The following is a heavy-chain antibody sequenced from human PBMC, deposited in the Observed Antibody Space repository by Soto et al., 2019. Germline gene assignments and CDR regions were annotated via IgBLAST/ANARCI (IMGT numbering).Heavy chain of an antibody. D-gene: IGHD1-26*01. V-gene: IGHV3-33*01. CDR3: ARDFRRLATAGSELDF. CDR1: GFTFSSYG. J-gene: IGHJ4*02. Sequence: QVQVLESGGGVVQPGRSLRLSCAASGFTFSSYGMPWVRQAPGKGLEWVALVWYDGSHQYYTDSVKGRFTISRDNSKSTLYLQRNSLGAGDTAVYYWARDFRRLATAGSELDFWGQGTLVTVSS. CDR2: VWYDGSHQ.